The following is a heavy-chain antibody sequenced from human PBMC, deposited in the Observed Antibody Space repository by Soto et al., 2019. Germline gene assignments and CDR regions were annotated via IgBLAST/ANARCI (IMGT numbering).Heavy chain of an antibody. CDR3: ARDLVVGATTGYYYYGMDV. D-gene: IGHD1-26*01. CDR2: IYYSGST. V-gene: IGHV4-59*01. CDR1: GGSISSYY. Sequence: PSETLSLTCTVSGGSISSYYWSWFRPPPVKGLEWSGYIYYSGSTNYNRSLKSRVTISVDTSKNQFSLLLSSVTAADTAVYYCARDLVVGATTGYYYYGMDVWGQGTTVTVSS. J-gene: IGHJ6*02.